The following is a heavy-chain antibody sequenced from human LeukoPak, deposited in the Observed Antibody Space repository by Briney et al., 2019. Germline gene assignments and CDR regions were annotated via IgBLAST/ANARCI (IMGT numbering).Heavy chain of an antibody. CDR3: ARDTSGYYDY. Sequence: SETLSLTCTVSGGSISSSHNWGWIRQPPGKGLEWIGSLYYSGNTYYNPSLKSRATASGDTSKNQFSLKLCSVTAADTAVYYCARDTSGYYDYRGQGALVTVSS. D-gene: IGHD3-22*01. CDR1: GGSISSSHN. V-gene: IGHV4-39*07. J-gene: IGHJ4*02. CDR2: LYYSGNT.